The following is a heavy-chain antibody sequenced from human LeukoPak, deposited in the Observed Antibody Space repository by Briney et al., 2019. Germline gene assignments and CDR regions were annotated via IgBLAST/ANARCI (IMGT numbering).Heavy chain of an antibody. CDR3: ARDLAYDYVWGSYRHPNFDY. Sequence: ASVKVSCKASGYTFTSYALHWVRQAPGQRLEWMGWINAGNGNTKYSQKFQGRVTITRDTSASTAYMELSSLRSEDTAVYYCARDLAYDYVWGSYRHPNFDYWGQGTLVTVSS. CDR2: INAGNGNT. D-gene: IGHD3-16*02. CDR1: GYTFTSYA. V-gene: IGHV1-3*01. J-gene: IGHJ4*02.